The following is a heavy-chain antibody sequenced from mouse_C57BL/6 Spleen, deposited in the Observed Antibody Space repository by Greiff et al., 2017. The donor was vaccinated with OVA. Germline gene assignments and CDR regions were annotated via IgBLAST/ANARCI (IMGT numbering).Heavy chain of an antibody. D-gene: IGHD1-1*01. CDR2: ISNLAYSI. J-gene: IGHJ4*01. Sequence: EVQLVESGGGLVQPGGSLKLSCAASGFTFSDYGMAWVRQAPRKGPEWVAFISNLAYSIYYADTVTGRFTITRENAKNTLYLEMSSLRSEDTAMYYCARHEDYGSSYNYYAMDYWGQGTSVTVSS. V-gene: IGHV5-15*01. CDR3: ARHEDYGSSYNYYAMDY. CDR1: GFTFSDYG.